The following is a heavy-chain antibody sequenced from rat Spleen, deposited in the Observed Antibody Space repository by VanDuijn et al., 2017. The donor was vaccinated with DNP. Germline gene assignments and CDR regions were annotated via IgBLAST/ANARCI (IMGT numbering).Heavy chain of an antibody. D-gene: IGHD1-8*01. CDR2: ITASSGTT. CDR3: TTDNYSAPFDY. V-gene: IGHV5-27*01. J-gene: IGHJ2*01. CDR1: GFNFSQYD. Sequence: EVQLVESGGGSVQPGRSMKLSCAASGFNFSQYDMAWVRQAPRKGLEWVATITASSGTTYYRDSVKGRFTISTDNAKNTLYLQMDSLRSEDTATYYCTTDNYSAPFDYWGQGVMVTVSS.